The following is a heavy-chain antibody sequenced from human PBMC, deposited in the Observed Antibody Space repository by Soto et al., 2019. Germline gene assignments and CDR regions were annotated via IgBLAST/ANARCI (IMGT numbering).Heavy chain of an antibody. CDR3: ANHGITMVRGVIRDFDY. CDR2: ISGSGGST. CDR1: GFTFSSYA. Sequence: EVQLLESGGGLVQPGGSLRLSCAASGFTFSSYAMSWVRQAPGKGLEWVSAISGSGGSTYYADSGKGRFTISRDNSKNTLYLQMNSLRAEDTAVYYCANHGITMVRGVIRDFDYWGQGTLVTVSS. V-gene: IGHV3-23*01. J-gene: IGHJ4*02. D-gene: IGHD3-10*01.